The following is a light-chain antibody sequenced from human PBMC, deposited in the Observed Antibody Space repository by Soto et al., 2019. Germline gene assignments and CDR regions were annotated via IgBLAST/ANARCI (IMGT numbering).Light chain of an antibody. Sequence: EIVLTQSPGTLSLSPGERATLSCRASQSVSSSHLAWYQQKPGQAPRLLIYGTSSRATAIPDRFSGSGSGTDFTLTIRRLEPEDFGVYYCQQYGSSSWTFGQGNNVEIK. CDR3: QQYGSSSWT. J-gene: IGKJ1*01. V-gene: IGKV3-20*01. CDR2: GTS. CDR1: QSVSSSH.